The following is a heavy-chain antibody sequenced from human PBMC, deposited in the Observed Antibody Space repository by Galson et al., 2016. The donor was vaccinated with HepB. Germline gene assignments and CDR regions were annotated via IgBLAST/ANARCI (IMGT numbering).Heavy chain of an antibody. CDR2: IYYSGST. CDR1: GGSVSSANYY. J-gene: IGHJ6*02. Sequence: ETLSLTCTVSGGSVSSANYYWSWIRQPPGKGLEWLGYIYYSGSTNFNPSLKSRVTISLDTSKNQFSLKLRSVNAADTAVYYCAREAIAAPGKGVYLYYGMDVGSQGTTVTVSS. CDR3: AREAIAAPGKGVYLYYGMDV. D-gene: IGHD6-13*01. V-gene: IGHV4-61*01.